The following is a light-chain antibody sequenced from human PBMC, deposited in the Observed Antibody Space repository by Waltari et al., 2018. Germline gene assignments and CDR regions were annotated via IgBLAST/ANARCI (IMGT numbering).Light chain of an antibody. Sequence: QSALTQPPSVSGPPGQSVTISCTGTSSDVGSYNRVSWYQQLPGTAPKLMIYEVSNRPSGVPDRFSGSKSGNTASLTISGLQAEDEADYYCSSFTFRSTWVFGGGTKVTIL. J-gene: IGLJ3*02. V-gene: IGLV2-18*02. CDR2: EVS. CDR1: SSDVGSYNR. CDR3: SSFTFRSTWV.